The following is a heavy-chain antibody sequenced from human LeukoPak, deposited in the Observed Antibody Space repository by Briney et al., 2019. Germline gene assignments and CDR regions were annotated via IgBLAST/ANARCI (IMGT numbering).Heavy chain of an antibody. Sequence: QTGGSLRLSCTASGSTFGGYAMSLFRQAPGKGLEWVGFIRSKAYGGTTEYAASVKGRFTISRDDSKSIAYLQMNSLKTEDTAVYYCTRDGEPPAMVLYYFDYWGQGTLVTVSS. D-gene: IGHD5-18*01. CDR3: TRDGEPPAMVLYYFDY. CDR1: GSTFGGYA. CDR2: IRSKAYGGTT. J-gene: IGHJ4*02. V-gene: IGHV3-49*03.